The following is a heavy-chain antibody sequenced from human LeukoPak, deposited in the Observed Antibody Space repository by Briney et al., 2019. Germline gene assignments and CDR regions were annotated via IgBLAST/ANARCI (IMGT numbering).Heavy chain of an antibody. CDR2: IRSKAYGGTT. CDR1: GFTFGDYA. D-gene: IGHD4-23*01. J-gene: IGHJ6*03. CDR3: TRSSEGYGGNSVYYYYMDV. Sequence: GGSLRLSCTASGFTFGDYAMSWVRQAPGKGLEWVGFIRSKAYGGTTEYAASVKGRFTISRDDSKSIAYLQMNSLKTEDTAVYYCTRSSEGYGGNSVYYYYMDVWGKGTTVTISS. V-gene: IGHV3-49*04.